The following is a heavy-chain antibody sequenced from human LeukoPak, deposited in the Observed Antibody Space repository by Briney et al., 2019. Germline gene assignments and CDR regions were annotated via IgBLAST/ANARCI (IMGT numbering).Heavy chain of an antibody. CDR1: GGSISSGGYY. J-gene: IGHJ3*02. D-gene: IGHD6-19*01. CDR3: ARELAGTSGAFDI. V-gene: IGHV4-31*03. Sequence: SETLSLTCTVSGGSISSGGYYWSWIRQHPGKGLEWIGYIYYSGTTSYNPSLKSRVTISVDTSKNQFSLKLSSVTAADTAVYYCARELAGTSGAFDIWGKGQWSPSLQ. CDR2: IYYSGTT.